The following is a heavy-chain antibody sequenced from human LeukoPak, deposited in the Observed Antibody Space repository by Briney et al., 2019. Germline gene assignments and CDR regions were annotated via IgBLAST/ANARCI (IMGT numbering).Heavy chain of an antibody. Sequence: GGSLRLSCAASGFTFSIYGMHWVRQAPGKGLEWVAFMHYDGSYKYYADSVKGRFTISRDSSKNAMYLQMNSLKAEDTAVYYCAKGDLGIDNGWGYWGQGTLVTVSS. J-gene: IGHJ4*02. CDR2: MHYDGSYK. CDR3: AKGDLGIDNGWGY. CDR1: GFTFSIYG. D-gene: IGHD7-27*01. V-gene: IGHV3-30*02.